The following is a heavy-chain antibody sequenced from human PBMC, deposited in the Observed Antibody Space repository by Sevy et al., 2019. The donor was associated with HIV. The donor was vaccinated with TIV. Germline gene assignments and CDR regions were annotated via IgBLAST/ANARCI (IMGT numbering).Heavy chain of an antibody. CDR1: GFSVSSYY. CDR3: ARMTSTWSIDS. CDR2: KESGGQT. V-gene: IGHV3-53*01. Sequence: GGSLRLSCAASGFSVSSYYMGWVRQAPGKGLEWVSTKESGGQTYYADSVRGRFTIARDESANNLFLQLNNLRAEDTGVYYCARMTSTWSIDSWGQGTQVTVSS. J-gene: IGHJ4*02.